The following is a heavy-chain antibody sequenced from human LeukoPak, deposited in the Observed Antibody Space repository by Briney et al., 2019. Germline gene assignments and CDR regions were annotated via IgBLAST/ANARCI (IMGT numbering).Heavy chain of an antibody. V-gene: IGHV3-23*01. CDR1: GFTFGNYV. Sequence: GGSLRLSCAASGFTFGNYVMSWVRQAPGKGLEWVSAISGSGGSTYYADSVKGRFTISRDNSRDTLYLQMNSLRAEDTAVYYCAKGYYDYVWGSYYFDYWGQGTLVTVSS. CDR2: ISGSGGST. J-gene: IGHJ4*02. CDR3: AKGYYDYVWGSYYFDY. D-gene: IGHD3-16*01.